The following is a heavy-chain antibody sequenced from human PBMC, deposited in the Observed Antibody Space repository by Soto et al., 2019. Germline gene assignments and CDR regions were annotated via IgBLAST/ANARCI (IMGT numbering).Heavy chain of an antibody. V-gene: IGHV3-66*01. CDR1: GFTVSRNY. Sequence: EVQLVESGGGLVQPGGSLRLSCAASGFTVSRNYMTWVRQAPGKGLEWVSLIHSGGRTYYAGSVKGSFTISRDNSKNTLYLQKHRLRVEDTAVYYCARDAVHCIGGRGYGVPMDDWGKGTTVTVSS. D-gene: IGHD2-15*01. CDR3: ARDAVHCIGGRGYGVPMDD. J-gene: IGHJ6*03. CDR2: IHSGGRT.